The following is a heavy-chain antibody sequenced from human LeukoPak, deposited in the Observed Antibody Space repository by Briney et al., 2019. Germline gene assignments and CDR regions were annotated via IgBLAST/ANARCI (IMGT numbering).Heavy chain of an antibody. D-gene: IGHD1-20*01. CDR3: VRDPGITGTSY. CDR2: ISGSGSTI. J-gene: IGHJ4*02. Sequence: GGSLRLSCAASGFTFSSHEMNWVRQAPGKGLEWVSYISGSGSTIYYTDSVKGRFTISRDNAKNSLYLQMNSLRAEGTAVYYCVRDPGITGTSYWGQGTLVTVSS. V-gene: IGHV3-48*03. CDR1: GFTFSSHE.